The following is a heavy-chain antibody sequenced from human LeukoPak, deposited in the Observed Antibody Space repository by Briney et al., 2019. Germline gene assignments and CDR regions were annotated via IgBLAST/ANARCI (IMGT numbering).Heavy chain of an antibody. CDR1: GGTFSSYA. D-gene: IGHD1-26*01. CDR3: ARDQKVGTTATYTPFDP. V-gene: IGHV1-69*04. Sequence: SVKVSCKASGGTFSSYAISWVRQAPGQGLEWMGRIIPILGIANYAQKFQGRVTITADKSTSTAYMELRSLRSDDTAVYYCARDQKVGTTATYTPFDPWGQGTLVTVSS. J-gene: IGHJ5*02. CDR2: IIPILGIA.